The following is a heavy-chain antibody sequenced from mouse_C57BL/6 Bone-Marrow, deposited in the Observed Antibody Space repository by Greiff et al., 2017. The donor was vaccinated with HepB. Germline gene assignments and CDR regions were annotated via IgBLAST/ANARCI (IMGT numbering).Heavy chain of an antibody. CDR3: TIRDLLWDY. CDR1: GYTFTDYE. V-gene: IGHV1-15*01. CDR2: IDPETGGT. J-gene: IGHJ2*01. D-gene: IGHD2-1*01. Sequence: VQLQQSGAELVRPGASVTLSCKASGYTFTDYEMHWVKQTPVHGLEWIGAIDPETGGTAYNQKFKGKAILTADKSSSTAYMELRSLTSEDSAVYYCTIRDLLWDYWGQGTTLTVSS.